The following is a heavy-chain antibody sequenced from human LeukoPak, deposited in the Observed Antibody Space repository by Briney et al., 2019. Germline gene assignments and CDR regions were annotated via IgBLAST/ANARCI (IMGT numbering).Heavy chain of an antibody. Sequence: SETLSLTCTVSGGSISRSSYYWGWIRQPPGKGLEWIGSTYYSGSTYYNPSLKSRVTISVDTSKNQFSLKLSSVTAADTAVYYCASPPHYGDYVVRDYWGQGTLVTVSS. CDR1: GGSISRSSYY. CDR3: ASPPHYGDYVVRDY. V-gene: IGHV4-39*01. J-gene: IGHJ4*02. CDR2: TYYSGST. D-gene: IGHD4-17*01.